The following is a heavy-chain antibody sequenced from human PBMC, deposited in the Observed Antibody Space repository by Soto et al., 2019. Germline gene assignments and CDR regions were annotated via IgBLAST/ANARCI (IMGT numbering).Heavy chain of an antibody. V-gene: IGHV1-18*01. CDR2: ISAYTGNT. CDR1: GYTFTSYG. D-gene: IGHD6-19*01. CDR3: ARDVYWLVRRYYYGMDV. Sequence: ASVKVSCKASGYTFTSYGISWVRQAPGQGLEWMGWISAYTGNTNYAQKLQGRVTMTTDTSTSTAYMELRSLRSDDTAVYYCARDVYWLVRRYYYGMDVWGQGSTVPVSS. J-gene: IGHJ6*02.